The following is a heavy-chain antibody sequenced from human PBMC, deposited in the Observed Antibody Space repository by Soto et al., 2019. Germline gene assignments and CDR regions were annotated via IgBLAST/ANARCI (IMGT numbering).Heavy chain of an antibody. V-gene: IGHV4-30-4*01. D-gene: IGHD2-15*01. Sequence: SETLSLTCTVSGGSISSGDYYWSWIRQPPGKGLEWIGYIYYSGSTYYNPSLKSRVTISVDTSKNQFSLKLSSVTAADTAVYYCAREVGCSGGSCYRWFDPWGQGTLVTVSS. CDR2: IYYSGST. CDR1: GGSISSGDYY. J-gene: IGHJ5*02. CDR3: AREVGCSGGSCYRWFDP.